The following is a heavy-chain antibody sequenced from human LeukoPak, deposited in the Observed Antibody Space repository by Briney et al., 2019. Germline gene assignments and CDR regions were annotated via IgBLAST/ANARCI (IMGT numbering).Heavy chain of an antibody. Sequence: GESLKISCKGSGYSFTSYWIGWVRQMPGKDLEWMGVIYPGDSDTRYSPSFQGLVTISADMSISTAYLQWSSLKASNTAMYYCARLDMVRWDHFDYWGQGTLATVSS. CDR1: GYSFTSYW. D-gene: IGHD3-10*01. CDR2: IYPGDSDT. V-gene: IGHV5-51*01. J-gene: IGHJ4*02. CDR3: ARLDMVRWDHFDY.